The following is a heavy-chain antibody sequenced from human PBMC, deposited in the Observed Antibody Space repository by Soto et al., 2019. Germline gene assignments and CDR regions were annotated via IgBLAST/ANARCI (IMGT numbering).Heavy chain of an antibody. J-gene: IGHJ6*02. CDR3: TRDFSMVRGVPYYYGMDV. D-gene: IGHD3-10*01. CDR1: GFTFGDYA. V-gene: IGHV3-49*03. Sequence: HPGGSLRLSCTASGFTFGDYAMSWFRQAPGKGLEWVGFIRSKAYGGTTEYAASVKGRFTISRDDSKSIAYLQMNSLKTEDTAVYYCTRDFSMVRGVPYYYGMDVWGQGTTVTVSS. CDR2: IRSKAYGGTT.